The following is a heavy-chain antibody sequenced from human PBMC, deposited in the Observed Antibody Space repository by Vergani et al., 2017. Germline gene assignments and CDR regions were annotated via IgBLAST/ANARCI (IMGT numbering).Heavy chain of an antibody. J-gene: IGHJ5*01. D-gene: IGHD3-10*01. CDR3: GVIMVRSPRPDNWFDS. CDR1: GYSISRGFY. V-gene: IGHV4-38-2*02. CDR2: MLHTGEA. Sequence: QIQLQESGPGLVKPSETLSLTCSVSGYSISRGFYWAWLRQTPEKGLEWIGGMLHTGEASNSPSLQSRVAFSMDTSKNLFSLQLTSVTAADTAVYFCGVIMVRSPRPDNWFDSWGRGTLVTVSS.